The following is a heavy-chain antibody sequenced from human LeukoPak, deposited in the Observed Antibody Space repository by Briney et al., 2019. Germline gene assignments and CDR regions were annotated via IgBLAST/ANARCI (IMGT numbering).Heavy chain of an antibody. Sequence: PSETLSLTCTVSGGSISSSSYYWGWIRQPPGKGLEWIGEIFHSGSTNYHPSLKSRATISVDKSKNQFSLKLTSVTAADTAVYYCAKDLGVTHVFYFDSWGQGTLVTVSS. CDR3: AKDLGVTHVFYFDS. J-gene: IGHJ4*02. D-gene: IGHD2-21*02. CDR1: GGSISSSSYY. V-gene: IGHV4-39*07. CDR2: IFHSGST.